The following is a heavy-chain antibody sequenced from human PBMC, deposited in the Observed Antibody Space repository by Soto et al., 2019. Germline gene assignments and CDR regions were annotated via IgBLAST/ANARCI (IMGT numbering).Heavy chain of an antibody. V-gene: IGHV3-30*18. CDR1: GFTFSSYG. J-gene: IGHJ6*02. CDR2: ISYDGSNK. D-gene: IGHD6-6*01. Sequence: QVQLVESGGGVVQPGRSLRLSCAASGFTFSSYGMHWVRQAPGKGLEWVAVISYDGSNKYYADSVKGRFTISRDNSKNTLYLQMNSLRAEDTAVYYCAKDGQLVPGGMDVWGQGTTVTVSS. CDR3: AKDGQLVPGGMDV.